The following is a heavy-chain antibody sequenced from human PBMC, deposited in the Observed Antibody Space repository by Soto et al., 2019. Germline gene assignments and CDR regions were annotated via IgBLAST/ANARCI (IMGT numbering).Heavy chain of an antibody. D-gene: IGHD5-12*01. CDR1: GYTFTGYY. CDR3: ARDKGGWLPTPDAFDL. V-gene: IGHV1-2*04. J-gene: IGHJ3*01. CDR2: INPNSGGT. Sequence: ASVKVSCKASGYTFTGYYMHWVRQAPGQGLEWMGWINPNSGGTNYAQKFQGWVTMTRDTSISTAYMELSRLRSDDTAVYYCARDKGGWLPTPDAFDLWGQGTMVTVSS.